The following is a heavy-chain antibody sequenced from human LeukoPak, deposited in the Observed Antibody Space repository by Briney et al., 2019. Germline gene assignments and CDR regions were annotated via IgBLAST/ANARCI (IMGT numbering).Heavy chain of an antibody. J-gene: IGHJ4*02. CDR2: IHGGGDTT. CDR3: AMSSAGGTYHLDY. V-gene: IGHV3-23*01. D-gene: IGHD6-13*01. Sequence: GGSLRLSCAASGFTFSSYALSWVRQAPGKGLQWVATIHGGGDTTYYADSLKGHFTISRDNSKNTMYLQMNSLTAEDTAVYYCAMSSAGGTYHLDYWGQGNLVPVSS. CDR1: GFTFSSYA.